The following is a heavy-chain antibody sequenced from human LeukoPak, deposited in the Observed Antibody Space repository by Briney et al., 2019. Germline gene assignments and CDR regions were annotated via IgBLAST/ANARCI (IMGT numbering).Heavy chain of an antibody. Sequence: SQTLSLTCAVSGGSISSGGYSWSWIRQPPGKGLEWIGEINHSGSTNYNPSLKSRVTISVDTSKNQFSLKLSSVTAADTAVYYCARHRRFLTGPLDYWGQGTLVTVSS. CDR3: ARHRRFLTGPLDY. CDR2: INHSGST. D-gene: IGHD3-9*01. J-gene: IGHJ4*02. V-gene: IGHV4-30-2*01. CDR1: GGSISSGGYS.